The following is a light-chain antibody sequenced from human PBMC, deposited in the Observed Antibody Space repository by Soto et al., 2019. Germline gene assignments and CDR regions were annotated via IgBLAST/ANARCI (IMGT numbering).Light chain of an antibody. V-gene: IGLV2-23*01. CDR1: SSDVGSYNL. Sequence: QSALTQPASVSGSPGQSITISCTGTSSDVGSYNLVSWYQQHPGKAPKLMIYEGSKRPSGVSNRFSGSKSDNTASLTISGLQAEDEADYYCCSYAGSSFYVFGTGTKVTVL. J-gene: IGLJ1*01. CDR2: EGS. CDR3: CSYAGSSFYV.